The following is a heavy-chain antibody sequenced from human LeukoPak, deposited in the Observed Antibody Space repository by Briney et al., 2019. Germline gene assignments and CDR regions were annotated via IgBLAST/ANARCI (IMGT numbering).Heavy chain of an antibody. D-gene: IGHD6-13*01. CDR2: INPSGGNT. Sequence: ASVKVSCKASGYTFTSYYMHWVRQAPGQGLEWMGIINPSGGNTGYAQKFQGRVTMTRNTSISTAYMELSSLRSEDTAVYYCARGIAAAVDYWGQGTLVTVSS. CDR3: ARGIAAAVDY. V-gene: IGHV1-46*01. CDR1: GYTFTSYY. J-gene: IGHJ4*02.